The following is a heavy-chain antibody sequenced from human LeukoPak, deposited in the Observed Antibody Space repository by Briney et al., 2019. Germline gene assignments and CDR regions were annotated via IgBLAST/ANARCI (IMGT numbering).Heavy chain of an antibody. CDR2: IYYSGST. CDR3: ARDNPYGDRLDY. CDR1: GGSISSGGYY. Sequence: SQTLSLTCTVSGGSISSGGYYWSWIRQHPGKGLEWIGYIYYSGSTHYNPSLKSRVTISVDTSKNQFSLKLSSVTAADTAVYYCARDNPYGDRLDYWGQGTLVTVSS. D-gene: IGHD4-17*01. V-gene: IGHV4-31*03. J-gene: IGHJ4*02.